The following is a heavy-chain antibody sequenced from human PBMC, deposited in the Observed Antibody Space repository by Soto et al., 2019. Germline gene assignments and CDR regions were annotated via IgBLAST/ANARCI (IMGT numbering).Heavy chain of an antibody. V-gene: IGHV1-69*13. Sequence: SVKVSCKASGGTFSSYAISWVRQAPGQGLEWMGGIIPIFGTANYAQKFQGRVTITADESTSTAYMELSSLRSEDTAVYYCARGGSRYFDWLLGGIWFDPWGQGTLVTVSS. CDR2: IIPIFGTA. CDR1: GGTFSSYA. J-gene: IGHJ5*02. D-gene: IGHD3-9*01. CDR3: ARGGSRYFDWLLGGIWFDP.